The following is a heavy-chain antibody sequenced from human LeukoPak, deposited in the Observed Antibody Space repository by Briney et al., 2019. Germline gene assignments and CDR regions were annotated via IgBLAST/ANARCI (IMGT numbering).Heavy chain of an antibody. CDR3: GRLRPTTVRGVISQSYFDKSGDIGG. CDR2: ASHSGST. CDR1: GGSFSGYY. D-gene: IGHD3-10*01. Sequence: KPSATLSLTCNVSGGSFSGYYWTWIRQPPKKGREWIGEASHSGSTHYNPFLRSGAIIPVDTSTEQVSMRLNSVTAADTAMYYCGRLRPTTVRGVISQSYFDKSGDIGGWGPGTLVTVSS. V-gene: IGHV4-34*01. J-gene: IGHJ4*01.